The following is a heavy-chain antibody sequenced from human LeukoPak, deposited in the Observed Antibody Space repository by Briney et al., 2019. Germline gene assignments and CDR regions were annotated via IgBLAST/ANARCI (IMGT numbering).Heavy chain of an antibody. Sequence: GGSLKLSCAASGFTLSNYWMIWLRQAPGKGLEWVANINQDASATLYVDSVKGRFTISRDNAQNSLYLQMNSLRAEDTAVYYCASPSGSRAPLQLDYWGQGTLVTVSS. CDR2: INQDASAT. J-gene: IGHJ4*02. CDR3: ASPSGSRAPLQLDY. D-gene: IGHD3-10*01. CDR1: GFTLSNYW. V-gene: IGHV3-7*01.